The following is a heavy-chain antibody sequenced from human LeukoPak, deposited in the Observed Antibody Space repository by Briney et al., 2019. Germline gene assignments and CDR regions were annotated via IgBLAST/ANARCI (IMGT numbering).Heavy chain of an antibody. Sequence: PGGSLRLSCAASGFTFSSYWMSWVRQAPGKGLEWMANIKQDGSEKYYVDSVKGRFTISRDNAKNSLYLQMNSLRAEDTAVYYCAREVHEYQLLNNWFDPWGQGTLVTVSS. CDR3: AREVHEYQLLNNWFDP. D-gene: IGHD2-2*01. J-gene: IGHJ5*02. V-gene: IGHV3-7*01. CDR2: IKQDGSEK. CDR1: GFTFSSYW.